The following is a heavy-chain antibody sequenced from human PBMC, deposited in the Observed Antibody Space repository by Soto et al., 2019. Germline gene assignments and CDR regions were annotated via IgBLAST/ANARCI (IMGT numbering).Heavy chain of an antibody. CDR3: ASEAVAGTINWFDP. J-gene: IGHJ5*02. V-gene: IGHV3-48*01. CDR1: GFSFSNYN. Sequence: EVQLVESGGGLVQPGGSLRLSCAASGFSFSNYNMNWVRQAPGKGLEWVSYISSISSTKYYADSVKGRFTISRDNAKNSLYLQMNSLRAEDTAVYYCASEAVAGTINWFDPWGQGTLVTVSS. D-gene: IGHD6-19*01. CDR2: ISSISSTK.